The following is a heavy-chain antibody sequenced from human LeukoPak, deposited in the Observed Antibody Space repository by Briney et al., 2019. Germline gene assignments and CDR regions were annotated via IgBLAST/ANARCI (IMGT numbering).Heavy chain of an antibody. CDR3: ASGTYYYYYYMDV. CDR2: IYTSENP. J-gene: IGHJ6*03. Sequence: PETLSLTCTVSDGSISSYYWSWIRQTAGRGLEWIGRIYTSENPNYNPSLKSRVTMSLDTSKNQSSLKLSSVTAADTAVYYCASGTYYYYYYMDVWGKGTTVTVSS. V-gene: IGHV4-4*07. D-gene: IGHD1-26*01. CDR1: DGSISSYY.